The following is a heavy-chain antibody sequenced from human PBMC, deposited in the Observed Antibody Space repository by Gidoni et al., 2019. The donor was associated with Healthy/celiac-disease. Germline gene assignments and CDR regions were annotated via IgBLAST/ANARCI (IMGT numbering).Heavy chain of an antibody. D-gene: IGHD2-15*01. CDR3: ARDSNEDGDV. J-gene: IGHJ6*02. V-gene: IGHV4-39*07. CDR2: IYYSGST. Sequence: QLQLPESGPGLVKPSETLSLTCPVSVGSISSSSYYWGWIRQPPGKGLEWIGSIYYSGSTYYNPSLKSRVTISVDTSKNQFSLKLSSVTAADTAVYYCARDSNEDGDVWGQGTTVTVSS. CDR1: VGSISSSSYY.